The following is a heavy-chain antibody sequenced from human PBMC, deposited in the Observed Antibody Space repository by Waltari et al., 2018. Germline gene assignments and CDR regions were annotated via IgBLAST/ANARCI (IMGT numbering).Heavy chain of an antibody. V-gene: IGHV1-69-2*01. CDR3: ATDPYGDYVGEDY. CDR2: VDPEDGET. J-gene: IGHJ4*02. CDR1: GYTFPDYY. D-gene: IGHD4-17*01. Sequence: EVQLVQSGAEVKKPGATVKISCKASGYTFPDYYMHWVQPAPGKGLEWMRRVDPEDGETKKAEKVQGRVNITADTATETAYMELSRLRSEDTAVYYCATDPYGDYVGEDYWGQGTLVTVAS.